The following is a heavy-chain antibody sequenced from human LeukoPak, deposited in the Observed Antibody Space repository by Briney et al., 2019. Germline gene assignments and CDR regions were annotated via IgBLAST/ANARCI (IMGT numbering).Heavy chain of an antibody. CDR2: IYYSGST. J-gene: IGHJ5*02. V-gene: IGHV4-59*12. Sequence: PSETLSLTCTVSGGSISSYYWSWIRQPPGKGLEWIGYIYYSGSTNYNPSLKSRVTISVDTSKNQFSLKLSSVTAADTAVYYCARGLNFDPWGQGTLVTVSS. CDR3: ARGLNFDP. CDR1: GGSISSYY.